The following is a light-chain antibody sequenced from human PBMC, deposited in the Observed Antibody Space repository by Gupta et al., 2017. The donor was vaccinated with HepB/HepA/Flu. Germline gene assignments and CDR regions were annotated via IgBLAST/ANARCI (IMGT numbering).Light chain of an antibody. J-gene: IGKJ1*01. CDR3: QQYGSYPWT. Sequence: DIQMIQSPSTLSASVGDTVTVTCRASQSIHSWLAWYQQKPGRAPKLLIYKASDLDKGVPSRFSGDGSGTEFTLTIRNLQPDDFATYYCQQYGSYPWTFGQGTRVDIK. CDR2: KAS. V-gene: IGKV1-5*03. CDR1: QSIHSW.